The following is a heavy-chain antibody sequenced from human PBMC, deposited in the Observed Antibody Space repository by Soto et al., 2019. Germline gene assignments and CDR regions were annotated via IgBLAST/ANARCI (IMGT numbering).Heavy chain of an antibody. J-gene: IGHJ6*02. CDR3: ARYSSSSGFYYGMDV. D-gene: IGHD6-6*01. V-gene: IGHV4-34*01. Sequence: SETLSLTCAVYGGSFSGYYWSWIRQPPGKGLEWLGEINHSGITDYNPSLKSRITISVDTSKNQFSLKLSSVTAADTAVYYCARYSSSSGFYYGMDVWGQGTTVTVSS. CDR2: INHSGIT. CDR1: GGSFSGYY.